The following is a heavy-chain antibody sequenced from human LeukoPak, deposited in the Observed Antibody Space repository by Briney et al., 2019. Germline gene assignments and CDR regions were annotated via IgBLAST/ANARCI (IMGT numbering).Heavy chain of an antibody. Sequence: GGSLRLSCAASGFTFSSYAMSWVRQAPGKGLEWVSAISGSGGSTYYADSVKGRFTISRDNSKNTLYLQMNSLRAEDTAVYYCAKDGIRFLEWYTSRTAGYMDVWGKGTTVTVSS. V-gene: IGHV3-23*01. CDR3: AKDGIRFLEWYTSRTAGYMDV. J-gene: IGHJ6*03. D-gene: IGHD3-3*01. CDR2: ISGSGGST. CDR1: GFTFSSYA.